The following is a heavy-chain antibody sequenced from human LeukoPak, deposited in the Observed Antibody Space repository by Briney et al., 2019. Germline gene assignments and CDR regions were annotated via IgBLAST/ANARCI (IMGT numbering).Heavy chain of an antibody. V-gene: IGHV3-30*02. J-gene: IGHJ4*02. CDR3: ARGYSSSSWSLFDY. CDR2: IRYDGSNK. Sequence: PGGSLRLSCAASGFTFSSYGMHWVRQAPGKGLERVAFIRYDGSNKYYADSVKGRFTISRDNSKNTLYLQMNSLRAEDTAVYYCARGYSSSSWSLFDYWGQGTLVTVSS. CDR1: GFTFSSYG. D-gene: IGHD6-6*01.